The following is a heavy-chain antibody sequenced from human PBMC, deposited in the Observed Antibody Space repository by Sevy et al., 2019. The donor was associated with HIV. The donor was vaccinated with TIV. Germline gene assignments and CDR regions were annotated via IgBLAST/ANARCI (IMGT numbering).Heavy chain of an antibody. D-gene: IGHD6-19*01. CDR3: ANRAGPIFDN. V-gene: IGHV3-23*01. CDR1: GFTFSNYY. J-gene: IGHJ4*02. CDR2: ISDSGGYT. Sequence: GESLKISCVVSGFTFSNYYMSWVRQAPGKGLEWVSVISDSGGYTSYTDSVKGRFTISRDNSKNTLCLQMNSLRVEDTAIYYCANRAGPIFDNWGQGTLVTVSS.